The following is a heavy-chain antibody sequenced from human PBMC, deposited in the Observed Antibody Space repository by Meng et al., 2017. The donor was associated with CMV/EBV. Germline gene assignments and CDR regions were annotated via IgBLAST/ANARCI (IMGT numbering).Heavy chain of an antibody. J-gene: IGHJ5*02. V-gene: IGHV4-34*01. CDR2: INHSGST. CDR3: ARGGNWFDP. Sequence: HVQLQRCGAGPLKPSVTLSLSCAVYGGSFSVYHWSWIRQPPGKGLEWIGEINHSGSTNYNPSLKSRVTISVDTSKNQFSLKLSSVTAADTAVYYCARGGNWFDPWGQGTLDTVSS. CDR1: GGSFSVYH.